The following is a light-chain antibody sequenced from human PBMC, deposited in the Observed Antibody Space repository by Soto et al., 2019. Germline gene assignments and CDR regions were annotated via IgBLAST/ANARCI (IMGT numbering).Light chain of an antibody. CDR3: QSYDSSLSGAYV. CDR1: SSNIGAGYD. Sequence: QSVLTQPPSVSGAPGQRVTISCTGSSSNIGAGYDVHWYQQLPGTAPKLLIYGNSNRPSGFPDRFSGSKSGTSASLAITGLQAEDDADYYCQSYDSSLSGAYVFGTGTKLTVL. CDR2: GNS. J-gene: IGLJ1*01. V-gene: IGLV1-40*01.